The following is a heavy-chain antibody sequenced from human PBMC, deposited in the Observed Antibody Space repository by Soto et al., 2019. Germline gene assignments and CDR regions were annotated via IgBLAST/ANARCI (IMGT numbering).Heavy chain of an antibody. Sequence: GALRLSCAASGFTFSSYAMNRVRQAPGKGLEWISVISNSGHSAYYADSVKGRFTISRDNSKNTLYLQIKSLRAEDTAAYYCAKGGPTFLNWFGPWGQGTLVTVSS. V-gene: IGHV3-23*01. CDR3: AKGGPTFLNWFGP. D-gene: IGHD5-12*01. CDR2: ISNSGHSA. CDR1: GFTFSSYA. J-gene: IGHJ5*02.